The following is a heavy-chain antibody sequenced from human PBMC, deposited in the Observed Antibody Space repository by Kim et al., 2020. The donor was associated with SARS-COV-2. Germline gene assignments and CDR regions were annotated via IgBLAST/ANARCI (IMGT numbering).Heavy chain of an antibody. CDR1: GGSISSSSYY. Sequence: SETLSLTCTVSGGSISSSSYYWGWIRQPPGKGLEWIGSIYYSGSTYYNPSLKSRVTISVDTSKNQFSLKLSSVTAADTAVYYCARHPFPYYYDSSGLDYWGQGTPVTVSA. D-gene: IGHD3-22*01. J-gene: IGHJ4*02. V-gene: IGHV4-39*01. CDR2: IYYSGST. CDR3: ARHPFPYYYDSSGLDY.